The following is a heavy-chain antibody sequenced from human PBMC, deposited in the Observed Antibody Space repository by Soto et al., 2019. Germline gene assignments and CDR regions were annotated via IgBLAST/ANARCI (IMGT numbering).Heavy chain of an antibody. Sequence: QLQLQESGPGLVKPSETLSLTCTVSGGSISSSSYYWGWIRQPPGKGLEWIGSIYYSGSTYYNPSLKSRVTISVDTSKNQFSLKLSSVTAADTAVYYCARQGSASWGLRWFDPWGQGTLVTVSS. J-gene: IGHJ5*02. D-gene: IGHD3-16*01. CDR2: IYYSGST. CDR3: ARQGSASWGLRWFDP. CDR1: GGSISSSSYY. V-gene: IGHV4-39*01.